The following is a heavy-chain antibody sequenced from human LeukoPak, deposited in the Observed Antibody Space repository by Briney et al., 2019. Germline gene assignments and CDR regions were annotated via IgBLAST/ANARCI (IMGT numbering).Heavy chain of an antibody. Sequence: SVTVSCKASGFTFTSSAMQWVRQARGQRLEWIGWIVVGSGNTNYAQKFQERVTITRDMSTSTAYMVLSSLRSEDTAVYYCAAVSDYDSSGYYYGIDYWGQGTLVTVSS. CDR1: GFTFTSSA. V-gene: IGHV1-58*02. D-gene: IGHD3-22*01. CDR2: IVVGSGNT. J-gene: IGHJ4*02. CDR3: AAVSDYDSSGYYYGIDY.